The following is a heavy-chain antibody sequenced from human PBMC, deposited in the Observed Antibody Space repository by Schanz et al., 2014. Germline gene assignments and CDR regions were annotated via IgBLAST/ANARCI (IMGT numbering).Heavy chain of an antibody. D-gene: IGHD6-25*01. V-gene: IGHV4-39*07. CDR3: ARVRPGFAIDP. J-gene: IGHJ5*02. Sequence: QLPLQESGPGLVKPSETLSLTCTVSGGSISSRSYYWGWIRQPPGKGLEWIGSIYYSGSTYYNPSLKSRVTISVDTSKNQFSLKLTSVTAADTAVYYCARVRPGFAIDPWGQGTLVTVSS. CDR2: IYYSGST. CDR1: GGSISSRSYY.